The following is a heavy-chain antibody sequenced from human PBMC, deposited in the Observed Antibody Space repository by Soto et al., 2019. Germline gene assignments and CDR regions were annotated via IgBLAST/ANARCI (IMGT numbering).Heavy chain of an antibody. CDR2: IYYSGST. J-gene: IGHJ4*02. D-gene: IGHD6-6*01. CDR3: ASEVIAARLGFDY. CDR1: GGSISSSSYY. V-gene: IGHV4-39*01. Sequence: TSETLSLTCTVSGGSISSSSYYWGWIRQPPGKGLEWIGSIYYSGSTYYNPSLKSRVTISVDTSKNQFSLKLSSVTAADTAVYYCASEVIAARLGFDYWGQGTLVTVSS.